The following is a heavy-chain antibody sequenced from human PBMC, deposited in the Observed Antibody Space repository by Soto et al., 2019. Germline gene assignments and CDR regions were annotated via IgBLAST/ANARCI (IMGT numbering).Heavy chain of an antibody. Sequence: SETLSLTCTVSGGSISSYYWSWIRQPPGKGLEWIGYIYYSGSTNYNPSLKSRVTISVDTSKNQFSLKLSSVTAADTAVYYCASLVGITGTTLRVNAFDIWGQGTMVTVSS. CDR1: GGSISSYY. D-gene: IGHD1-20*01. V-gene: IGHV4-59*08. CDR2: IYYSGST. J-gene: IGHJ3*02. CDR3: ASLVGITGTTLRVNAFDI.